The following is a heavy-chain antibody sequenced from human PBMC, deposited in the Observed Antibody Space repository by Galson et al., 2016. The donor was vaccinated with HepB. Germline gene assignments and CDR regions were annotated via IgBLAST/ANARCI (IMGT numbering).Heavy chain of an antibody. CDR3: AREMHVAAAAAFDF. Sequence: SLRLSCAASEFTFSTYGMHWVRQAPGKGLEWVALIWHDGSNKYYAGSVKGRFTISRDNPKNTLYLQMNSLKVEDTAVYCCAREMHVAAAAAFDFWGRGTLVTVSS. CDR1: EFTFSTYG. D-gene: IGHD6-13*01. CDR2: IWHDGSNK. V-gene: IGHV3-33*01. J-gene: IGHJ4*02.